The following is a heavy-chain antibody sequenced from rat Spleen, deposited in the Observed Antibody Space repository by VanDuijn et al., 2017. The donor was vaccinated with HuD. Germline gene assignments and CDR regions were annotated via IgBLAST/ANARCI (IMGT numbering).Heavy chain of an antibody. D-gene: IGHD1-1*01. CDR3: VRHGETYYSPDYFDF. CDR2: ISTSGVNT. CDR1: GFTFSDCA. V-gene: IGHV5S23*01. Sequence: EVQLVESGGGLVQPGNSLKLSCAASGFTFSDCAMAWVRQAPTKGLEWVASISTSGVNTYYRDSVKGRFTISRDNAKNTLNLQMDSLRSEDTATYYCVRHGETYYSPDYFDFWGPGTMVTVSS. J-gene: IGHJ1*01.